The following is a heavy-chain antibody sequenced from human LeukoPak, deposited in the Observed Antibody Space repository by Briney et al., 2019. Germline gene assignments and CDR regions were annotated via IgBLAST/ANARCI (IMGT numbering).Heavy chain of an antibody. CDR2: ISYDGSNK. J-gene: IGHJ4*02. CDR1: GFTFSSYA. CDR3: AKVVAATAYDSSGYAIDY. Sequence: GRSLRLSCAASGFTFSSYAMHWVRQAPGKGLEWVAVISYDGSNKYYADSVKGRFTISRDNSKNTLYLQMNSLRAEDTAVYYCAKVVAATAYDSSGYAIDYWGQGTLVTVSS. D-gene: IGHD3-22*01. V-gene: IGHV3-30-3*01.